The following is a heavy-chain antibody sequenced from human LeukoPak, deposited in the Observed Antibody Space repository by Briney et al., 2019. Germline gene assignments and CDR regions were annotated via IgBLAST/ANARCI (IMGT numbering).Heavy chain of an antibody. Sequence: GASVNVSCKVSGYTLTKLSMHWVRQAPGKGREWMGGFDPEDGETIYAQKFQGRVTMTEDTSTDTAYMELSSLRSEDTAVYYCATQLIRTHSSGYYWVDYWGQGALVTVSS. CDR2: FDPEDGET. J-gene: IGHJ4*02. CDR3: ATQLIRTHSSGYYWVDY. D-gene: IGHD3-22*01. CDR1: GYTLTKLS. V-gene: IGHV1-24*01.